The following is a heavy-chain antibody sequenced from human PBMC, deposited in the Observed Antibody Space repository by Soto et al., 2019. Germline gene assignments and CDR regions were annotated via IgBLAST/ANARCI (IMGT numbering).Heavy chain of an antibody. V-gene: IGHV4-61*08. D-gene: IGHD1-1*01. CDR2: FLYSGST. Sequence: PSETLSLTCTVSGDSVSSGGYYWNWIRQPPGKGLEWIGYFLYSGSTNYNPSLKSRVTFSVDTSKTQFSLKLSSVTAADTAVYYCARGRDAYKSGYWGQGTLVTVS. CDR3: ARGRDAYKSGY. CDR1: GDSVSSGGYY. J-gene: IGHJ4*02.